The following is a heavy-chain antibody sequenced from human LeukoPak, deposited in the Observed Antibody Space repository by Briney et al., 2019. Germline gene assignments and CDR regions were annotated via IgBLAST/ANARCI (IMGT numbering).Heavy chain of an antibody. CDR2: ISGGST. J-gene: IGHJ5*02. Sequence: GGSLRLSCAASGFTFSSYAMSWVRQAPGKGPEWVSAISGGSTYYADSVKGRFTISRDNSKNTLYLQMNSLRAEDTAVYYCAKSGGYTYYYDSSGYLYWFDPWGQGTLVTVSS. D-gene: IGHD3-22*01. CDR3: AKSGGYTYYYDSSGYLYWFDP. V-gene: IGHV3-23*01. CDR1: GFTFSSYA.